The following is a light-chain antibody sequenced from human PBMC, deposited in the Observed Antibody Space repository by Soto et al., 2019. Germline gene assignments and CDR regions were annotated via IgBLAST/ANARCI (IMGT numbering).Light chain of an antibody. CDR3: QQYYSYPPIT. J-gene: IGKJ5*01. CDR1: QGISSY. V-gene: IGKV1-8*01. Sequence: AIRMTQSPSSFSASTRDRVTITCRASQGISSYLALYQQQPGKAPKLLIYAASTLQSGVPSRFSGSGSGTDFPLTISCLQSEDFVTYYCQQYYSYPPITFGQGTRRENK. CDR2: AAS.